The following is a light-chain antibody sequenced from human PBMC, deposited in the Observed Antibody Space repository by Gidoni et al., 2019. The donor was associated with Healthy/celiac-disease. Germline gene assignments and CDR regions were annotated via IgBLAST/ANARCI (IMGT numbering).Light chain of an antibody. Sequence: DIVVTQSPPSLSVTPGEPASISCRYSQSLLHSNGYNYLGWYLQKPGQSPQLLSYLGSNRASGVPDRFSGSGSGTDFTLKISRVEAEDVGVYYCMQALQTPLTFGGGTKVEIK. J-gene: IGKJ4*01. CDR3: MQALQTPLT. CDR2: LGS. CDR1: QSLLHSNGYNY. V-gene: IGKV2-28*01.